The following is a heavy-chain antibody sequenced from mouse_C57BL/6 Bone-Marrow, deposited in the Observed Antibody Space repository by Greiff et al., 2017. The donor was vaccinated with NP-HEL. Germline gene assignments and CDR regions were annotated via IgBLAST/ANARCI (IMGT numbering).Heavy chain of an antibody. V-gene: IGHV1-72*01. CDR2: LNPNRGGT. CDR1: GYTFTSYW. J-gene: IGHJ4*01. D-gene: IGHD1-1*01. Sequence: QVQLQQPGAELVKPGASVKLSCKASGYTFTSYWMHWVKQRPGRGLEWIGRLNPNRGGTKYNENFKCKATLTVDKPSSTAYMQLSSLTSEDSAVYYCARIGVYYYGSSYYYAMDYWGQGTSVTVSS. CDR3: ARIGVYYYGSSYYYAMDY.